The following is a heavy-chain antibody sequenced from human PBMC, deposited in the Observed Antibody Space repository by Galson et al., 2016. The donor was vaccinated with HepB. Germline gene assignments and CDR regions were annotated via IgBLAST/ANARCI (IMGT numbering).Heavy chain of an antibody. CDR3: AGRKLLVSADPFDF. Sequence: SVKVSCKASGGTFSSYAINWVRQAPGQGLEWMGGIIPILDITNYAQKFQGRATIAADKSTSTAYMELSSLRSDDTAVYYCAGRKLLVSADPFDFWGQGTLVTVSS. CDR2: IIPILDIT. V-gene: IGHV1-69*10. D-gene: IGHD6-6*01. J-gene: IGHJ4*02. CDR1: GGTFSSYA.